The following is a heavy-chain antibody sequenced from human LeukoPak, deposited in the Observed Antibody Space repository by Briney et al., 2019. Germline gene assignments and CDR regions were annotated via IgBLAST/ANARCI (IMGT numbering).Heavy chain of an antibody. V-gene: IGHV3-23*01. D-gene: IGHD1-7*01. Sequence: GGSLRLSCGASGFTFSNNAMYWVRQAPGKGLEWVSGISDNGRSTYYADSVKGRFTISRDKSKNMLYLQMNSLRAEDTAIYYCAKDLAGTTSFDFWGQGSLVTVSS. CDR1: GFTFSNNA. J-gene: IGHJ4*02. CDR3: AKDLAGTTSFDF. CDR2: ISDNGRST.